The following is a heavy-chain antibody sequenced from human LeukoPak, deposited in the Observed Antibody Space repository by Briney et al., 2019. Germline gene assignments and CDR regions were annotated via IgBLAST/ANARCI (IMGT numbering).Heavy chain of an antibody. CDR1: GFTFSSYE. J-gene: IGHJ4*02. CDR2: ISSGGSTI. D-gene: IGHD6-6*01. V-gene: IGHV3-48*03. CDR3: ARLNRQLVDY. Sequence: GGSLRLSCAASGFTFSSYEMNWVRQAPGKGLEWVSYISSGGSTIYYADSVKGRFTISRDNAKNSLYLQMNSLRAEDTAVYYCARLNRQLVDYWGQGTLVTVSS.